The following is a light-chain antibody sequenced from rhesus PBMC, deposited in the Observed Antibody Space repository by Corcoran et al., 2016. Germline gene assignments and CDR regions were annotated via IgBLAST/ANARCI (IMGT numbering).Light chain of an antibody. V-gene: IGKV3-24*01. CDR2: GAS. CDR1: QSVSSS. CDR3: LQHSNWPS. J-gene: IGKJ2*01. Sequence: EIVMTQSPATLSLSPGERATLSCRASQSVSSSLAWYQQKPGQAPRLLNSGASSRATGIQDRVSGSGSGTDFTLTISSLEPEDGAVYYCLQHSNWPSFGQGTKVEIK.